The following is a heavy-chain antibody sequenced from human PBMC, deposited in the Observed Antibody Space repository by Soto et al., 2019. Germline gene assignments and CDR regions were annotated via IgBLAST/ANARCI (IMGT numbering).Heavy chain of an antibody. V-gene: IGHV1-69*08. J-gene: IGHJ2*01. CDR3: ERDPEWKLRPGDL. CDR2: IIPILGIA. D-gene: IGHD1-26*01. Sequence: QVQLVQSGAEVKKPGSSVKVSCKASGGTFSSYTISWVRQAPGQGLEWMGRIIPILGIANYAQKFQGRVTTTEDKSTSTAYMELSSLRSEDTAVYYCERDPEWKLRPGDLWRRGTLVTVSS. CDR1: GGTFSSYT.